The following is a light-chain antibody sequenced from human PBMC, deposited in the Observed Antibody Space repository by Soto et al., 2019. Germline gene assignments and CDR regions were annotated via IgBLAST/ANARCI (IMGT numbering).Light chain of an antibody. J-gene: IGLJ2*01. CDR3: GSFTTSTTVV. CDR1: SSDVGGYKF. CDR2: EVS. Sequence: QSALTQPASVSGSPGQSITISCTGTSSDVGGYKFVSWFQQHPGKAPKLIIYEVSNRPSGVSDRFSGSKSGNTASLTISGLQTEDEADYYCGSFTTSTTVVFGGGTKLTVL. V-gene: IGLV2-14*01.